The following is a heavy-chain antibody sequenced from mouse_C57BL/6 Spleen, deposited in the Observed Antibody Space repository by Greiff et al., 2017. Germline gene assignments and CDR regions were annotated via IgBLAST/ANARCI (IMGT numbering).Heavy chain of an antibody. Sequence: VQVVESGAELVRPGTSVKVSCKASGYAFTNYLIEWVKQRPGQGLEWIGVINPGSGGTNYNEKFKGKATLTADKSSSTAYMQLSSLTSEDSAVYFCARSYYGTDYYAMDYGGQGTSVTVSS. CDR1: GYAFTNYL. V-gene: IGHV1-54*01. D-gene: IGHD1-1*01. J-gene: IGHJ4*01. CDR2: INPGSGGT. CDR3: ARSYYGTDYYAMDY.